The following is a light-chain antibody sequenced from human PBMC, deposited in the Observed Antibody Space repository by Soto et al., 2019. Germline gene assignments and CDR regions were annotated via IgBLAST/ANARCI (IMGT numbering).Light chain of an antibody. Sequence: DIQMTQSPSSVSASIGDTVTITCRASQDISTLLAWYQQKPGKAPKLLIYGASTLESGVPSRFSGRGSGTDFTLTISSLQPEDFATYFCQQDDSFNLNCGGGTKVDIK. CDR3: QQDDSFNLN. V-gene: IGKV1D-12*01. J-gene: IGKJ4*01. CDR2: GAS. CDR1: QDISTL.